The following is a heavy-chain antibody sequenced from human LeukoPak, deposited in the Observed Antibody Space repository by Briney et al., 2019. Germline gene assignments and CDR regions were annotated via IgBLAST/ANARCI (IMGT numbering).Heavy chain of an antibody. CDR2: IKQDGSEK. J-gene: IGHJ4*02. V-gene: IGHV3-7*01. CDR3: ARGMSSGYDFDY. CDR1: GFTFSSYS. Sequence: GGSLRLSCAASGFTFSSYSMNWVRQAPGKGLEWVANIKQDGSEKYYVDSVKGRFTISRDNAKNSLYLQMNSLRAEDTAVYYCARGMSSGYDFDYWGQGTLVTVSS. D-gene: IGHD5-12*01.